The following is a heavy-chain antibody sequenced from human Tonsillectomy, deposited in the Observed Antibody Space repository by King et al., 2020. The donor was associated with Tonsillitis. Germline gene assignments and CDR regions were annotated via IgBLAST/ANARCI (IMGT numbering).Heavy chain of an antibody. CDR2: IIPITETA. D-gene: IGHD6-13*01. V-gene: IGHV1-69*01. J-gene: IGHJ4*02. Sequence: VQLVESGPEVRKPGSSVKVSCKSSGATFNTDAISWVRQAPGQGLEWMGGIIPITETANYAQRFQGRITITADESTNTAYMELSRLTSEDTALYFCASCDNASWYSNHWGQGTLVTVPS. CDR3: ASCDNASWYSNH. CDR1: GATFNTDA.